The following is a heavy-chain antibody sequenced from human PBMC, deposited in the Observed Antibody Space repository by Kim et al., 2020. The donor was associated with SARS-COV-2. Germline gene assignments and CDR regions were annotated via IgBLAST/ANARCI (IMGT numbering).Heavy chain of an antibody. Sequence: GGSLRLSCAASGFTFSSYSMNWVRQAPGKGLEWVSSISSSRSYIYYADSVKGRFTISRDNAKNSLYLQMNSLRAEDTAVYYCAREISRYCSSTSCQTTGYWGQGTLVTVSS. CDR1: GFTFSSYS. V-gene: IGHV3-21*01. J-gene: IGHJ4*02. CDR3: AREISRYCSSTSCQTTGY. CDR2: ISSSRSYI. D-gene: IGHD2-2*01.